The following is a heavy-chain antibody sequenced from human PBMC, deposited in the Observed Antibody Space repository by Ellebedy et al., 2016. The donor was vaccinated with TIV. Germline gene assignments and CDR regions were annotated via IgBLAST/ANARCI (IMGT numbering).Heavy chain of an antibody. Sequence: AASVKVSCKASGYTFPPYAILSLRHPPAQRPLWMGWINVASGDTKYSQRFQDRVIITRYTSATTVYMELSSLRSEDTAIYYCARGPRKVLRNAISGWVEYWGQGSPVSVS. CDR2: INVASGDT. CDR1: GYTFPPYA. CDR3: ARGPRKVLRNAISGWVEY. V-gene: IGHV1-3*01. D-gene: IGHD2-8*01. J-gene: IGHJ4*02.